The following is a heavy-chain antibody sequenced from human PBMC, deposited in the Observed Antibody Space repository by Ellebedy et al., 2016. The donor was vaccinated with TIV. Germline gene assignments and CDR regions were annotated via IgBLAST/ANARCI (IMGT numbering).Heavy chain of an antibody. CDR3: ARDGRQPYFDWLGGGNYNYDAMDV. Sequence: GESLKISCAASEFTFSDYSMSWVRQSPTRGLEWVANINQDGSVKHYVDSVNCRFTISRENAKTSLFLQMDSLRAEYTAVYSCARDGRQPYFDWLGGGNYNYDAMDVWGQGTTVTVSS. V-gene: IGHV3-7*03. CDR1: EFTFSDYS. J-gene: IGHJ6*02. CDR2: INQDGSVK. D-gene: IGHD3-9*01.